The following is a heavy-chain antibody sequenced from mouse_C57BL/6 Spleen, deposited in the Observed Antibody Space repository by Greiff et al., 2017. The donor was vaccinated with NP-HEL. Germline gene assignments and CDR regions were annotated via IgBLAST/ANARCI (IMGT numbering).Heavy chain of an antibody. D-gene: IGHD1-1*01. CDR3: ASYYGSSQGNWYFDV. V-gene: IGHV1-55*01. CDR2: IYPGSGST. CDR1: GYTFTSYW. Sequence: VQLQQPGAELVKPGASVKMSCKASGYTFTSYWITWVKQRPGQGLEWIGDIYPGSGSTNYNEKFKSKATLTVDTSSSTAYMQLSSLTSEDSAVYYCASYYGSSQGNWYFDVWGTGTTVTVSS. J-gene: IGHJ1*03.